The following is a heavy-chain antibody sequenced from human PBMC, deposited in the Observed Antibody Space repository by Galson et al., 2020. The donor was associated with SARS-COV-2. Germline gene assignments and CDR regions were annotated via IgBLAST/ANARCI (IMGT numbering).Heavy chain of an antibody. D-gene: IGHD2-2*03. CDR2: ISISGGRP. CDR1: GLTFGSYA. CDR3: AKDLLWIYAMDV. Sequence: GESLKISCAASGLTFGSYAMSWVRQAPGKGLEWVSTISISGGRPYYADSVKGRFTISSDSSRDTVYLQMDSLRAEDTAVYYCAKDLLWIYAMDVWGQGTTVTVSS. V-gene: IGHV3-23*01. J-gene: IGHJ6*02.